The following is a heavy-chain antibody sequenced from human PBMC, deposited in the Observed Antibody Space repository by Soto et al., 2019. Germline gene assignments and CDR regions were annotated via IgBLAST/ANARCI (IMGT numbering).Heavy chain of an antibody. CDR2: IYYSGST. Sequence: PSETLSLTCTVSGGSIRSNSYYWGWIRQPPGKGLEWIGIIYYSGSTYYSPSLKSRVTISVDTSKNQFSLKLTSVTAADTAVYYCARLMTVPTRAFAYWGQGSLVTVSS. CDR3: ARLMTVPTRAFAY. J-gene: IGHJ4*02. D-gene: IGHD3-16*01. CDR1: GGSIRSNSYY. V-gene: IGHV4-39*01.